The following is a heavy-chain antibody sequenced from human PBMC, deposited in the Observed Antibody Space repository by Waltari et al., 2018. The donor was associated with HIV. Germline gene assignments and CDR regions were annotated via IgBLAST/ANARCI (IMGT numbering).Heavy chain of an antibody. D-gene: IGHD2-15*01. Sequence: EVQLLESGGGLVQAGGSLSLSCAASGFAFRYFPITSVRQAPGKGLDYVSAIFGGGGVSYYADSVKGRFTVSRDNSKNTLYLQMNSLRAEDTAIYYCAKENGGNWDAFDIWGQGTMVTVSS. CDR2: IFGGGGVS. J-gene: IGHJ3*02. V-gene: IGHV3-23*01. CDR3: AKENGGNWDAFDI. CDR1: GFAFRYFP.